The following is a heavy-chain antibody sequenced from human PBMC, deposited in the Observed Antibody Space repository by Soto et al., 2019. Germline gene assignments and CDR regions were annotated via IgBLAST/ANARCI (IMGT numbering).Heavy chain of an antibody. CDR1: GFTFSSYA. CDR2: ISSDGSNK. V-gene: IGHV3-30-3*01. CDR3: ARDEDGIDV. J-gene: IGHJ6*02. Sequence: QVQLVESGGGVVQPGRSLRLSCAASGFTFSSYAMHWVRQAPGKGLEWVAVISSDGSNKYYADSVKGRLTISRDNSKNTLYLQMNSLRAEDTAVYYCARDEDGIDVWGQGTTVTVSS.